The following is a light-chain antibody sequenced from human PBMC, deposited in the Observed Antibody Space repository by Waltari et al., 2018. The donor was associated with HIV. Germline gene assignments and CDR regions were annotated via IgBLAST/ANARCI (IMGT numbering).Light chain of an antibody. CDR2: GGS. J-gene: IGLJ2*01. CDR3: SSYTSSSTLVV. V-gene: IGLV2-14*01. Sequence: QSALTQPASVSGSPGPSFTISCTGTSSDVGGYNYVSCYQQHPGKAPKLMISGGSNRPSGVSNRFSGSKSGNTASLTISGLQAEDEADYYCSSYTSSSTLVVFGGGTKLTVL. CDR1: SSDVGGYNY.